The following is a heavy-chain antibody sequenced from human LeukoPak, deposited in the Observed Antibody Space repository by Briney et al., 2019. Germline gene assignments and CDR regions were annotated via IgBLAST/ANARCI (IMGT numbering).Heavy chain of an antibody. D-gene: IGHD1-26*01. CDR1: GYTFTIYY. Sequence: GASVTLSFKASGYTFTIYYLHWVRQAPGQGLEWMGMVNPSGGSTSYAQKFQGRVTMTRDTSTTTVYMELSSLRSDDTAVFYCARRHKHYYQIDYWGQGTLVTVSS. J-gene: IGHJ4*02. V-gene: IGHV1-46*01. CDR3: ARRHKHYYQIDY. CDR2: VNPSGGST.